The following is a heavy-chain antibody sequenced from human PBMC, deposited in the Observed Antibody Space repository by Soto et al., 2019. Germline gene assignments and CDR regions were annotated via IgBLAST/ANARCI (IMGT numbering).Heavy chain of an antibody. Sequence: PGGSLRLSCAASGFTFSSYAMSWVRQAPGKGLEWVSAISGSGGSTYYADSVKGRFTISRDNSKNTLYLQMHSLRAEDTAVYYCAKDHTTIFGVVSPLGDYYYGMDVWGQGTTVTVSS. CDR3: AKDHTTIFGVVSPLGDYYYGMDV. J-gene: IGHJ6*02. CDR1: GFTFSSYA. V-gene: IGHV3-23*01. CDR2: ISGSGGST. D-gene: IGHD3-3*01.